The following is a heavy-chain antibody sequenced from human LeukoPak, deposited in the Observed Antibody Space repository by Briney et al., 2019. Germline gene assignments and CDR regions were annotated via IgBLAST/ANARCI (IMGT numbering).Heavy chain of an antibody. CDR1: GFTFSSYW. J-gene: IGHJ4*02. CDR2: IKQDGSEK. D-gene: IGHD6-13*01. Sequence: GGSLRLSCAASGFTFSSYWMTWVRQAPGKGLEWVANIKQDGSEKYYVDSVKGRFTISRDNAKNSLYLEINSLRAEDTAVYYCARPRDSGWSKTWDYWGQGTLVTVSS. CDR3: ARPRDSGWSKTWDY. V-gene: IGHV3-7*03.